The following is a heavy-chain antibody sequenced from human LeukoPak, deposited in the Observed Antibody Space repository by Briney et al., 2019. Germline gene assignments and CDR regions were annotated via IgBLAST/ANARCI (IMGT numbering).Heavy chain of an antibody. Sequence: ASVKVSCKASGYTFTSYGISWVRQAPGHGLEWMGWIRAYNGNTNYAQKLQGRVTMTTDTSTSTAYMELRSVGSDDTAVYYCARDGDYDPGDYWGQGTLVTVSS. J-gene: IGHJ4*02. CDR3: ARDGDYDPGDY. D-gene: IGHD3-22*01. CDR2: IRAYNGNT. CDR1: GYTFTSYG. V-gene: IGHV1-18*01.